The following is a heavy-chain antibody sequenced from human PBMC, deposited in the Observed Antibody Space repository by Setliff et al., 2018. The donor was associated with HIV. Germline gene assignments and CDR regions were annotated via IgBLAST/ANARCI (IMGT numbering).Heavy chain of an antibody. D-gene: IGHD3-22*01. Sequence: PSGTLSLTCTVSGGSIKSSSDYWGWIRQPPGKGLEWIGTIYYSGSTYYNPSLKSRVTISVDTSKNQFSLKLSSVTAADTTAYYCARHSGLGGYYSPFDYWGPGTLVTVS. CDR2: IYYSGST. CDR1: GGSIKSSSDY. V-gene: IGHV4-39*01. J-gene: IGHJ4*02. CDR3: ARHSGLGGYYSPFDY.